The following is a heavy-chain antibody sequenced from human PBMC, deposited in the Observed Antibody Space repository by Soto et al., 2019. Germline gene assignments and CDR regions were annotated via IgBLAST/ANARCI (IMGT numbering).Heavy chain of an antibody. Sequence: LSLTCTVSGGSISSGGYYWSWIRQHPGKGLEWIGYIYYSGSTYYNPSLKSRVTISVDTSKNQFSLKLSSVTAADTAVYYCARDYYDSSGYSGGHWFDPWGQGTLVTVSS. CDR3: ARDYYDSSGYSGGHWFDP. D-gene: IGHD3-22*01. V-gene: IGHV4-31*03. CDR1: GGSISSGGYY. J-gene: IGHJ5*02. CDR2: IYYSGST.